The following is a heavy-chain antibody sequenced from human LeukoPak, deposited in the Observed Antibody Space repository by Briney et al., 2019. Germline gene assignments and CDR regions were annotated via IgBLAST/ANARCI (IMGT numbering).Heavy chain of an antibody. CDR2: ISGSGGST. Sequence: GASLRLSCAASGFTFSSYAMSWVRQAPGKGLEWVSAISGSGGSTYYADSVKGRFTISRDNSKNTLYLQMNSLRAEDTAVYYCAKDLSGRGGYFQHWGQGTLVTVSS. D-gene: IGHD3-16*01. CDR3: AKDLSGRGGYFQH. V-gene: IGHV3-23*01. J-gene: IGHJ1*01. CDR1: GFTFSSYA.